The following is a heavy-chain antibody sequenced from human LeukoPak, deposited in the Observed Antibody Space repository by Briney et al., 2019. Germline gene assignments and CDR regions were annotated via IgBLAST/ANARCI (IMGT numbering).Heavy chain of an antibody. V-gene: IGHV3-23*01. CDR3: AKDLSVKVRGVYGASRGYYYMDV. Sequence: PGGSLRLSCAASGFTFSSYGMSWVRQAPGKGLEWVSAISGSGGSTYYADSVKGRFTISRDNSKNTLYLQMNSLRAEDTAVYYCAKDLSVKVRGVYGASRGYYYMDVWGKGSTVTISS. D-gene: IGHD3-10*01. CDR1: GFTFSSYG. CDR2: ISGSGGST. J-gene: IGHJ6*03.